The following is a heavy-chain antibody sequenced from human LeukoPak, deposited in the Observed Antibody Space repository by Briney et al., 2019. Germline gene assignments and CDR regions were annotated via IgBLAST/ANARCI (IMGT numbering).Heavy chain of an antibody. J-gene: IGHJ4*02. CDR2: ISSTGGTT. CDR3: ATIDY. V-gene: IGHV3-23*01. CDR1: GIAFSSYG. Sequence: PGGSLRLSCAASGIAFSSYGMSWVRQAPGKGLEWVSSISSTGGTTYYADSVKGRFTISRDNSKNTLYLQMNSLRAEDTAVYYCATIDYWGQGTLVTVSS.